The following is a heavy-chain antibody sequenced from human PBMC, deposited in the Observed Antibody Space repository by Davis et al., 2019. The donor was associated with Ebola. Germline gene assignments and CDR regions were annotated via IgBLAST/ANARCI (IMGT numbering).Heavy chain of an antibody. CDR2: IFPGDSDT. Sequence: GGSLRLSCKGSGYSFTIYWIVWVRQMPGKGLECMGIIFPGDSDTRYSPSFQGQVTISADKSISTAYLQWSSLKASDSAMYYCARGTDGYNPGGYFDSWGQGTLVTVSS. CDR3: ARGTDGYNPGGYFDS. J-gene: IGHJ4*02. CDR1: GYSFTIYW. D-gene: IGHD5-24*01. V-gene: IGHV5-51*01.